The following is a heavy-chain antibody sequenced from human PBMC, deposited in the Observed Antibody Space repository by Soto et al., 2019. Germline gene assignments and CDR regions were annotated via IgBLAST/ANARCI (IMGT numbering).Heavy chain of an antibody. J-gene: IGHJ4*02. D-gene: IGHD3-22*01. CDR2: TYYRSKWYN. Sequence: SETLSLTSAISGDSVSSNSAAWNWIRQSPSRGLERLGRTYYRSKWYNDYAVSVKSRITINPDTYKGQFSLQLNSVAPEATAVSYCARGLNYYDSSEQGLDYWGQETLFGVSS. V-gene: IGHV6-1*01. CDR3: ARGLNYYDSSEQGLDY. CDR1: GDSVSSNSAA.